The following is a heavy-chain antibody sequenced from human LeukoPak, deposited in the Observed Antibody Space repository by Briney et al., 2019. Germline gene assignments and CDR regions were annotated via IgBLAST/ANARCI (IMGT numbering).Heavy chain of an antibody. CDR3: ARDLFSEDGYNYALGY. Sequence: SVKVSCKASGGTFSSYAISWVRQAPGQGLEWMGGIISIFGTANYAQKFQGRVTITTDESTSTAYMELSSLRSEDTAVYYCARDLFSEDGYNYALGYWGQGTLVTVSS. CDR2: IISIFGTA. V-gene: IGHV1-69*05. D-gene: IGHD5-24*01. J-gene: IGHJ4*02. CDR1: GGTFSSYA.